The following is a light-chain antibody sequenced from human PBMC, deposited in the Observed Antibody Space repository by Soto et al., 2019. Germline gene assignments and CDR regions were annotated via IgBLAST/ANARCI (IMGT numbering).Light chain of an antibody. Sequence: EIVLTQSPATLSLSPGERATLSCRASQSVSSYLAWYQQKPGQAPRLLIYDASNRATGIPARFSCSGSGTDFTLTISSLEPEDFAVYYCQQRSNRLLTFGGGTKVEIK. CDR3: QQRSNRLLT. V-gene: IGKV3-11*01. J-gene: IGKJ4*01. CDR2: DAS. CDR1: QSVSSY.